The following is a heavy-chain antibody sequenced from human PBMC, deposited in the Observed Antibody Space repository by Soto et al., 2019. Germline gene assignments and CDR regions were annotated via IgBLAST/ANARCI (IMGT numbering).Heavy chain of an antibody. J-gene: IGHJ4*02. Sequence: GGSLRLSCVPYGLTFTDYWMSWVRQAPGKGLEWVANIKQDESEKNYLDSVKGRFTISRDNAKNSLYLQMNSLRAEDTAVYYCASDRFRGTYYLRGVTYFFEEWGQGAPVTVSS. CDR2: IKQDESEK. V-gene: IGHV3-7*03. CDR3: ASDRFRGTYYLRGVTYFFEE. CDR1: GLTFTDYW. D-gene: IGHD1-26*01.